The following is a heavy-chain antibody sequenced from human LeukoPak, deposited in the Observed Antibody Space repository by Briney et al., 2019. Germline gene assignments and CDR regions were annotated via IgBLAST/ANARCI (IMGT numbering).Heavy chain of an antibody. J-gene: IGHJ4*02. CDR3: AKGTLTTVTPIDY. D-gene: IGHD4-11*01. CDR2: ISYDGSNK. CDR1: GFTFSSYG. Sequence: GGSLRLSCAAPGFTFSSYGMHWVRQAPGKGLEWVAVISYDGSNKYYADSVKGRFTISRDNSKNTLYLQMNSLRAEDTAVYYCAKGTLTTVTPIDYWGQGTLVTVSS. V-gene: IGHV3-30*18.